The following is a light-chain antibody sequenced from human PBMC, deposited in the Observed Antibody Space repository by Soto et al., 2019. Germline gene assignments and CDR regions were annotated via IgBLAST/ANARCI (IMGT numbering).Light chain of an antibody. Sequence: DIVMTQSPDSLAVSLGERATINCKSSQSVFYSSNNKNYLAWYQQKPGQPPKLLFYWASTRESGVPDRFSGSGSGTDFTLTISSLQAEDVAVYYCQQYYTTLFTFGPGTKVDIK. CDR2: WAS. CDR3: QQYYTTLFT. V-gene: IGKV4-1*01. CDR1: QSVFYSSNNKNY. J-gene: IGKJ3*01.